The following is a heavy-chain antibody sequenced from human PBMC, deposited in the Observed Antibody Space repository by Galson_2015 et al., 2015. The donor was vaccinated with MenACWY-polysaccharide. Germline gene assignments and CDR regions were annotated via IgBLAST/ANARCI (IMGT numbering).Heavy chain of an antibody. J-gene: IGHJ4*02. D-gene: IGHD4-17*01. CDR3: ARDAKQKVTAVPTGRFDY. CDR2: INTNTGNP. CDR1: GYTFNTYA. V-gene: IGHV7-4-1*02. Sequence: SVKVSCKASGYTFNTYAMNWERQAPGQGLEWVGGINTNTGNPTYAQGFTGRVVFSLDTSVSTAYLQISSLKAEDTAVYYCARDAKQKVTAVPTGRFDYWGQGTLVTVSS.